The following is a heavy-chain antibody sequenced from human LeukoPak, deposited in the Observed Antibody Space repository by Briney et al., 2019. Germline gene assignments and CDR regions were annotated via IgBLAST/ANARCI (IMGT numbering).Heavy chain of an antibody. CDR3: AKLGQWELDY. J-gene: IGHJ4*02. CDR2: ISGSGGST. V-gene: IGHV3-23*01. Sequence: GGSLRLSCAASGFTFSSYAMNWVRQAPGKGLEWVSAISGSGGSTHYADSVKGRFTISRDNSKNTLYLQMNSLRAEDTAVYYCAKLGQWELDYWGQGTLVTVSS. D-gene: IGHD1-26*01. CDR1: GFTFSSYA.